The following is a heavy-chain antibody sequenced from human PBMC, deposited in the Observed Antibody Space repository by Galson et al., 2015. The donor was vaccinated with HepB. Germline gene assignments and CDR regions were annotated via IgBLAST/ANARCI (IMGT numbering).Heavy chain of an antibody. CDR3: ARFGILTGPPYYYYYGMDV. CDR2: ISAYNGNT. V-gene: IGHV1-18*04. J-gene: IGHJ6*02. CDR1: GYTFTSYG. Sequence: SVKVSCKASGYTFTSYGISWVRQAPGQGLEWMGWISAYNGNTNYAQKLQGRVTMTTDTSTSTAYMELRSLRSDDTAVYYCARFGILTGPPYYYYYGMDVWGQGTTVTVSS. D-gene: IGHD3-9*01.